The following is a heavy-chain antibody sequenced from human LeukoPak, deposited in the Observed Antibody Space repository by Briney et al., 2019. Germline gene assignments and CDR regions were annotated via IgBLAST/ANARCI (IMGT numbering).Heavy chain of an antibody. J-gene: IGHJ4*02. CDR1: GFSFSDYY. CDR3: ARRPKVGATYYFDY. D-gene: IGHD1-26*01. Sequence: GGSLRLSCAASGFSFSDYYVSWIRQAPGKGLEWVSTISGTGGSTYYADSVKGRFTISRDNSKNTMYLQMNSLRAEDTAVYYCARRPKVGATYYFDYWGQGTLVTVSS. V-gene: IGHV3-23*01. CDR2: ISGTGGST.